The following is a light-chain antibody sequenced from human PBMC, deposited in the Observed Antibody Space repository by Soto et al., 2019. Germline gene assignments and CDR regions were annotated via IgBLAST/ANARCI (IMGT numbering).Light chain of an antibody. CDR1: QSVNSNY. V-gene: IGKV3-20*01. CDR3: QHFGGSSYT. CDR2: GAS. J-gene: IGKJ2*01. Sequence: VLTQSPGTLSLSPGETATLSCRASQSVNSNYLAWYQQRPGQAPRLLIYGASARATGIPDRFSGSGSGTDVTLAISRLEPEDFAVYYCQHFGGSSYTFGQGTKLEIK.